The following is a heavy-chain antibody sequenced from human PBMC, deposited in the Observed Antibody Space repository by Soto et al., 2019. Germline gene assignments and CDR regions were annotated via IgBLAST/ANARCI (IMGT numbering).Heavy chain of an antibody. Sequence: PSETLSLTCTVSGGSISSYYWSWIRQPPGKGLEWIGYIYYSGSTNHNPSLKSRVTMSVDTSKNQFSLKLSSVTAADTAVYYCARESTWIQLWAYYFDYWGQGTLVTVSS. J-gene: IGHJ4*02. CDR1: GGSISSYY. D-gene: IGHD5-18*01. CDR2: IYYSGST. CDR3: ARESTWIQLWAYYFDY. V-gene: IGHV4-59*01.